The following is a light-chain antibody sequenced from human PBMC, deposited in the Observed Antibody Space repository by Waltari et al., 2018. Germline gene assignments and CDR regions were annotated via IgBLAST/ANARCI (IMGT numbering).Light chain of an antibody. CDR3: QQYYKSRT. V-gene: IGKV4-1*01. CDR1: QSVLYTANHKNY. J-gene: IGKJ2*01. CDR2: WAS. Sequence: DIVMTQSPDSLAVSLGETATINCKSSQSVLYTANHKNYLGWYQQKPGRPPKLLFYWASTRESGVPDRFSAGGSGTDFTLTISSLQAEDVAIYYCQQYYKSRTFGQGTKLEIK.